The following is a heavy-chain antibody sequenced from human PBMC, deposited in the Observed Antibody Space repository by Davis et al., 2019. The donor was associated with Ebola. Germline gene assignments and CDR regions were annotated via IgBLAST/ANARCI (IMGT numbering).Heavy chain of an antibody. CDR2: INTNTGNP. V-gene: IGHV7-4-1*02. Sequence: ASVKVSCKASGYTFTSYAVNWVRQAPGQGLEWMGWINTNTGNPTYAQGFTGRFVFSLDPSVSTAYLQISSLKAEDTGVYYCARDRSVGSYHWLDYWGQGTLVTVSS. D-gene: IGHD1-26*01. CDR1: GYTFTSYA. J-gene: IGHJ4*02. CDR3: ARDRSVGSYHWLDY.